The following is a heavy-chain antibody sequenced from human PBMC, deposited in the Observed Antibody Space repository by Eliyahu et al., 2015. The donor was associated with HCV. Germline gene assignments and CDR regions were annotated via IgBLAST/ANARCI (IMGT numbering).Heavy chain of an antibody. CDR3: KSTTTFDGFDV. Sequence: QVQLVESGGGVVQPGRSLRLSCAASGFTFRTYAMHWVRQAPGKGLEWVAVISYDGTNKDHADSVKGRFTISRDNSKNTLYLEMNSLRVEDTAVYYCKSTTTFDGFDVWGQGTMVTVSS. CDR2: ISYDGTNK. V-gene: IGHV3-30-3*01. CDR1: GFTFRTYA. J-gene: IGHJ3*01. D-gene: IGHD1-1*01.